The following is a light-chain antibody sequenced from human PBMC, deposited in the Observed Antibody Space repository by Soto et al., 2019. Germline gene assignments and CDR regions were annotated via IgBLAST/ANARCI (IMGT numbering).Light chain of an antibody. J-gene: IGLJ2*01. CDR3: SSYTSSTTVD. Sequence: QSPLTQPASVSGSPGQSITISCTGTSGDVGVYNFVSWYQQHPGKAPKLIIYEVNNRPSGVSSRFSGSKSANTASLTISGLQTEDEADYYCSSYTSSTTVDFGGGTKVTVL. CDR1: SGDVGVYNF. CDR2: EVN. V-gene: IGLV2-14*01.